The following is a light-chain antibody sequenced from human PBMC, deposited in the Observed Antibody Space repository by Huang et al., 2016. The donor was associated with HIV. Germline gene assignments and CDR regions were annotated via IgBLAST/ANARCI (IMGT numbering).Light chain of an antibody. J-gene: IGKJ3*01. CDR2: GAS. CDR3: QQNNNWPPLFT. V-gene: IGKV3-15*01. Sequence: EIVMTQSPATLSVSPGERATLACRASQRVSSNLAWYQQKPGQAPRRLIYGASTRATGIPARLRGSGAGTEVNLTISSLESEDCAVYYCQQNNNWPPLFTFGPGTKVDIK. CDR1: QRVSSN.